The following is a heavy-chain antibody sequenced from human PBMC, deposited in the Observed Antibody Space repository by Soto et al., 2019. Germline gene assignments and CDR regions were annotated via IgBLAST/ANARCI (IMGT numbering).Heavy chain of an antibody. CDR1: GFTFSSYG. Sequence: GGSLRLSCVASGFTFSSYGIHWVRQAPGKGLEWVAVISSDGNTKYYADSVKGRFTISRDNSKNTLYLQMDSLRPEDTAVYYCAKEVAVAGDFDYWGLGTLVTVSS. D-gene: IGHD6-19*01. V-gene: IGHV3-30*18. CDR2: ISSDGNTK. J-gene: IGHJ4*01. CDR3: AKEVAVAGDFDY.